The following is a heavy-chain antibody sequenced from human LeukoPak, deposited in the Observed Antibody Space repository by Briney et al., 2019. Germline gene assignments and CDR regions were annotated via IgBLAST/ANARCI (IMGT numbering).Heavy chain of an antibody. Sequence: SETLSLTCTVSGGSISSYYWSWIRQPPGKGLEWIGYISYSRSTNYNPSLKSRVTISVDTSKNQFSLRLSSATAADTAVYYCARANSGVYGSGSYYNPIDHWGQGTLVTVSS. CDR2: ISYSRST. CDR1: GGSISSYY. J-gene: IGHJ4*02. D-gene: IGHD3-10*01. V-gene: IGHV4-59*01. CDR3: ARANSGVYGSGSYYNPIDH.